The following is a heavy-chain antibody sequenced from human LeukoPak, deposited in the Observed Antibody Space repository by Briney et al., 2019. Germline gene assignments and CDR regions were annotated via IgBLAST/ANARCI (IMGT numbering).Heavy chain of an antibody. D-gene: IGHD1-1*01. V-gene: IGHV3-9*01. Sequence: PGRSLRLSCVASGFNFDDYAMYWVRQAPGKGLEWVSHTNWNSGNIGYADSVKGRFIISRDNAKNSLYLQMNSLRPEDTGLYYCAKGGRVQFNFDFWGQGTRVTVSS. CDR1: GFNFDDYA. J-gene: IGHJ4*02. CDR3: AKGGRVQFNFDF. CDR2: TNWNSGNI.